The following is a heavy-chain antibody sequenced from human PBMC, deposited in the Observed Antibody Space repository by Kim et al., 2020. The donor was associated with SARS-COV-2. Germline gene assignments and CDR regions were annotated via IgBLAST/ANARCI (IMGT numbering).Heavy chain of an antibody. Sequence: GGSLRLSCAASGFTFSSYAMTWVRQAPGKGLEWVSAISGSGGSTYYADSVKGRFTISRDNSKNTLYLQMNSLRAEDTAVYYCAKDPLPPWGDYGSFDYWGQGTLVTVSS. D-gene: IGHD4-17*01. CDR1: GFTFSSYA. CDR2: ISGSGGST. J-gene: IGHJ4*02. V-gene: IGHV3-23*01. CDR3: AKDPLPPWGDYGSFDY.